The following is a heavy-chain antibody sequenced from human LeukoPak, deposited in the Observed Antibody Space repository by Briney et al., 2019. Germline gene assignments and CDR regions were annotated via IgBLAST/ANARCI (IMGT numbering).Heavy chain of an antibody. V-gene: IGHV1-2*06. Sequence: GASVKVSCKASGYTLTGYYIHWVRQAPGQGLEWMGRINPNTGGTDYAQKFQGRVTMTRDTSITTAYMELSRLTSDDTAIYYCAKVPPSITAAGNWLGPWGQGALVTVSS. J-gene: IGHJ5*02. CDR2: INPNTGGT. CDR3: AKVPPSITAAGNWLGP. D-gene: IGHD6-13*01. CDR1: GYTLTGYY.